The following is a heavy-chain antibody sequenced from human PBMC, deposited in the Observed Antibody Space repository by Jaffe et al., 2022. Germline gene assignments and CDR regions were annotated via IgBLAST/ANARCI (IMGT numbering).Heavy chain of an antibody. CDR1: GFTFSSYA. CDR3: AKEGIEQWLVLGGGAVFDY. J-gene: IGHJ4*02. CDR2: ISGSGGST. Sequence: EVQLLESGGGLVQPGGSLRLSCAASGFTFSSYAMSWVRQAPGKGLEWVSAISGSGGSTYYADSVKGRFTISRDNSKNTLYLQMNSLRAEDTAVYYCAKEGIEQWLVLGGGAVFDYWGQGTLVTVSS. D-gene: IGHD6-19*01. V-gene: IGHV3-23*01.